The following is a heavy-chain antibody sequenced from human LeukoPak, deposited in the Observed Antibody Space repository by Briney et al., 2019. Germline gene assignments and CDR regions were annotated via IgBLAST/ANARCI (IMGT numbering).Heavy chain of an antibody. J-gene: IGHJ4*02. Sequence: GGSLRLSCTASGFTFSSHGIHWVRQAPGTGLEWVAFIQYDGSHTVNADSVKGRITISRDNSKNTVYLQMSSLRVEDTAVYYCGKSQNLGSYIVDYWGQGTLVTVSS. CDR3: GKSQNLGSYIVDY. V-gene: IGHV3-30*02. CDR1: GFTFSSHG. D-gene: IGHD1-26*01. CDR2: IQYDGSHT.